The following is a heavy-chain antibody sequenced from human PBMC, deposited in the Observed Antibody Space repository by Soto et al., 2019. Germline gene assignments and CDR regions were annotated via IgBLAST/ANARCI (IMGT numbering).Heavy chain of an antibody. Sequence: GASVKVSCKASGYTFTGYYMHWVRQAPGQGLEWMGWINPNSGGTNYAQKFQGWVTMTRDTSKNQFSLRLTSVTAADTAVYFCARVRTEYAGLDYWGQGTLVTVSS. V-gene: IGHV1-2*04. J-gene: IGHJ4*02. D-gene: IGHD2-2*01. CDR1: GYTFTGYY. CDR3: ARVRTEYAGLDY. CDR2: INPNSGGT.